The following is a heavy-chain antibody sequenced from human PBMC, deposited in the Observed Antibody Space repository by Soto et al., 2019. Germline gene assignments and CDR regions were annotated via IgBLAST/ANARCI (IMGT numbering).Heavy chain of an antibody. CDR3: ARVPEWPGFGANWFDP. CDR2: IYYSGST. J-gene: IGHJ5*02. CDR1: GGSISSGGYY. Sequence: QVQLQESGPGLVKPSQTLSLTCTVSGGSISSGGYYWSWIRQHPGKGLEWIGYIYYSGSTYYNPSLKSRVTISVDTSKNQFSLKLSSVTAADTAVYYCARVPEWPGFGANWFDPWGQGTLVTVSS. D-gene: IGHD3-10*01. V-gene: IGHV4-31*03.